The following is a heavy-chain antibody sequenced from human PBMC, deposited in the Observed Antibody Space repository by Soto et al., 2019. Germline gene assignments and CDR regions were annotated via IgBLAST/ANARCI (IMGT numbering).Heavy chain of an antibody. J-gene: IGHJ4*02. D-gene: IGHD1-26*01. CDR2: IYQSGST. Sequence: QLQLQESGSGLVKPSQTLSLTCVVSGDSISSGGYSWTWTRQPPGKGLEWIGHIYQSGSTLYNPSLESRVTISVDKSKNQFSLELNSVTAADTALYYCARDTRVGNYFEYWGQGILVTVSS. CDR1: GDSISSGGYS. CDR3: ARDTRVGNYFEY. V-gene: IGHV4-30-2*01.